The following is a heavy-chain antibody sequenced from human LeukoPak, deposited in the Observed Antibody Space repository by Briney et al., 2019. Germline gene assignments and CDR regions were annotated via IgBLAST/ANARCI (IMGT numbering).Heavy chain of an antibody. Sequence: SETLSLTCAVYGGSFSGYYWSWIRQPPGKGLEWIGEINHSGSTTYNPSLKSRVTISVDKSKNQFSLKLSSVTAADTAVYYCAVRHSSGYYYVLDYWGQGTLVTVSS. D-gene: IGHD3-22*01. CDR2: INHSGST. J-gene: IGHJ4*02. V-gene: IGHV4-34*01. CDR3: AVRHSSGYYYVLDY. CDR1: GGSFSGYY.